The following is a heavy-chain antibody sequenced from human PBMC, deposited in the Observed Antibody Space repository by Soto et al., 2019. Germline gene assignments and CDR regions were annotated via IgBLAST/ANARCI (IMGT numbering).Heavy chain of an antibody. CDR2: ISAYNGNT. J-gene: IGHJ4*02. V-gene: IGHV1-18*01. D-gene: IGHD5-12*01. Sequence: ASVKVSCRASGYTFTSWGITCVRQAPGQGLEWMGWISAYNGNTNYAQKLQGRVTMTTDTSTSTAYMELRSLRSDDTAVYYCARADGDIVATRFDYWGQGTLVTVSS. CDR3: ARADGDIVATRFDY. CDR1: GYTFTSWG.